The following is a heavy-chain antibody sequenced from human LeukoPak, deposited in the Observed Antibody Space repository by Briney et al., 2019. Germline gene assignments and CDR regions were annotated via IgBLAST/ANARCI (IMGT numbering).Heavy chain of an antibody. J-gene: IGHJ3*02. V-gene: IGHV3-9*01. CDR1: GFTFDDYA. CDR2: ISWNSGSI. Sequence: GRSLRLSCAASGFTFDDYAMHWVRQAPGKGLEWVSGISWNSGSIGYADSVKGRFTISRDNAKNSLYLQMNSLRAEDTALYYCAREWAVATPAFDIWGLGTMVTVSS. CDR3: AREWAVATPAFDI. D-gene: IGHD5-12*01.